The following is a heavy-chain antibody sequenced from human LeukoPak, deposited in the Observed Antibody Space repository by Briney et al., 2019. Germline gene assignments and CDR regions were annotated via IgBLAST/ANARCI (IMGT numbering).Heavy chain of an antibody. D-gene: IGHD1-26*01. CDR2: ISGSGGST. V-gene: IGHV3-23*01. CDR1: GFTFSGYA. Sequence: GGSLRLSCAASGFTFSGYAMSWVRQAPGKGLEWVSAISGSGGSTYYADSVKGRFTISRDNSKNTLYLQMNSLRAEDTAVYYCAKVTKWEPYRDWGQGTLVTVSS. CDR3: AKVTKWEPYRD. J-gene: IGHJ4*02.